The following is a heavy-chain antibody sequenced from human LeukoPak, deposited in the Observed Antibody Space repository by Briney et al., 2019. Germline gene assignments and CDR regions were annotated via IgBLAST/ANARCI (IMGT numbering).Heavy chain of an antibody. CDR2: MNPNSGNT. V-gene: IGHV1-8*01. D-gene: IGHD5-18*01. Sequence: GASVKVSCKASGYTFTSYDINWVRQATGQGLEWMGWMNPNSGNTGYAQKFQGRVTMTRNTSISTAYMELSSLRSGDTAVYYCARTAKYRRHVNNPPHWFDPWGQGTLVTVSS. CDR3: ARTAKYRRHVNNPPHWFDP. J-gene: IGHJ5*02. CDR1: GYTFTSYD.